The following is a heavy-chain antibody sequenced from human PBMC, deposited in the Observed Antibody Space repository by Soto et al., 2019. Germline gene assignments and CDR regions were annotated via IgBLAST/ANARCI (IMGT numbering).Heavy chain of an antibody. D-gene: IGHD2-15*01. Sequence: QVQLQESGPGLMKPSETLSLICTVSGGSMSGYHWTWIRQSPGKEMEFIGSVFDSGSTKSNPSLRSRVAISMDASKRQFSLTLRSVTAADTAVYYCASCLNSAGSCLRFLRWGQGTLVTVSS. CDR1: GGSMSGYH. V-gene: IGHV4-59*12. CDR3: ASCLNSAGSCLRFLR. J-gene: IGHJ1*01. CDR2: VFDSGST.